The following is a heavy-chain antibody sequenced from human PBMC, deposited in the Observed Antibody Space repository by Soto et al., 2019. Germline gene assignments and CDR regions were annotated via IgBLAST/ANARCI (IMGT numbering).Heavy chain of an antibody. D-gene: IGHD3-10*01. CDR1: GGSISSYY. CDR2: IYYSGST. V-gene: IGHV4-59*01. Sequence: SETLSLTCTVSGGSISSYYWSWIRQPPGKGLEWIGYIYYSGSTNYNPSLKSRVTISVDTSKNQFSLKLSSVTAADTAVYYCARMVQDRGGYYYYYMDVWGKGTTVTVSS. J-gene: IGHJ6*03. CDR3: ARMVQDRGGYYYYYMDV.